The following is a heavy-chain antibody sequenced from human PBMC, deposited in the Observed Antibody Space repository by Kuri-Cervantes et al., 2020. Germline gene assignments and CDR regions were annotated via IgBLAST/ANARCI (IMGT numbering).Heavy chain of an antibody. D-gene: IGHD3-22*01. CDR1: GGSISSGGYS. CDR2: IYYSRST. CDR3: ASEYYYDSSGYY. V-gene: IGHV4-61*08. Sequence: GSLRLSCAVSGGSISSGGYSWSWIRQPPGKGPEWIGYIYYSRSTNYNPSLKSRVTISVDTSKNQFSLKLSSVTAADTAVYHCASEYYYDSSGYYLGQGTLVTVSS. J-gene: IGHJ4*02.